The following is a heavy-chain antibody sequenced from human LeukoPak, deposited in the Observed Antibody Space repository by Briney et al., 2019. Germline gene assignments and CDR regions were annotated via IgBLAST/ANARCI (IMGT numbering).Heavy chain of an antibody. CDR2: IYYSGST. CDR3: AAVDDYGDYVTGFDP. V-gene: IGHV4-39*01. J-gene: IGHJ5*02. D-gene: IGHD4-17*01. Sequence: SETLSLTCTVSGGSISSSSYYWGWIRQPPGKGLEWIGSIYYSGSTYYNPSLKSLVTISVDTSKNQFSLKLSSVTAADTAVYYCAAVDDYGDYVTGFDPWGQGTLVTVSS. CDR1: GGSISSSSYY.